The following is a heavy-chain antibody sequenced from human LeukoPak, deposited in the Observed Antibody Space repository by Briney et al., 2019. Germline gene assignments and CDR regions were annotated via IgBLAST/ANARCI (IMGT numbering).Heavy chain of an antibody. J-gene: IGHJ4*02. CDR2: IYTSGST. CDR3: ARDSSWGGFDY. Sequence: SETLSLTCTVSGGSISSGSYYWSWIRQPAGKGLEWIGRIYTSGSTNYNPSLKSRVTISVDTSKNQFSLKLSSVTAADTAVYYCARDSSWGGFDYWGQGTLVTVSS. D-gene: IGHD7-27*01. V-gene: IGHV4-61*02. CDR1: GGSISSGSYY.